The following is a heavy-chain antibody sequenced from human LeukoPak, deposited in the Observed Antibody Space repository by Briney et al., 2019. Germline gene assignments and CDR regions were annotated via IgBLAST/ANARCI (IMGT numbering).Heavy chain of an antibody. CDR1: GFTFSSYG. J-gene: IGHJ5*02. CDR3: ARDGGLGATTNNWFDP. CDR2: IKQDGSEK. V-gene: IGHV3-7*03. Sequence: GGSLRLSCAASGFTFSSYGMHWVRQAPGKGLEWVANIKQDGSEKYYVDSVKGRFTISRDNAKNSLYLQMNSLRAEDTAVYYCARDGGLGATTNNWFDPWGQGTLVTVSS. D-gene: IGHD5-12*01.